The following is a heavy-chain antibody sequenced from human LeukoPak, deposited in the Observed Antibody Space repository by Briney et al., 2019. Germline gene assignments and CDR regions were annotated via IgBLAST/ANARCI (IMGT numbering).Heavy chain of an antibody. CDR1: GFSFSIYA. CDR2: ISGGGDNI. CDR3: AKAGGLAIEYFQH. Sequence: GGSLRLSCAASGFSFSIYAMTWVRQAPGKGLEWVSSISGGGDNIYYADSVKGHFTISGDNSKNTLYLQMNSLRAEDTAIYYCAKAGGLAIEYFQHWGQGTLVTVSS. D-gene: IGHD3-10*01. V-gene: IGHV3-23*01. J-gene: IGHJ1*01.